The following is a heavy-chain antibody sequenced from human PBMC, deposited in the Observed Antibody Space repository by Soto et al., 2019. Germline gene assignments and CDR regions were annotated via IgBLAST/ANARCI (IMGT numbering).Heavy chain of an antibody. D-gene: IGHD3-3*01. J-gene: IGHJ6*02. CDR2: IYYSAST. Sequence: SETLSLTSTVSGDSITSGKYFCGWIRQPPGKGLEWIGSIYYSASTYYNPSLKSPVTISVDTFKTQFSLKLRSVTAAGTAVYYCARHESRCCWSYYYFYGKDVWGQGTTVTVSS. CDR1: GDSITSGKYF. V-gene: IGHV4-39*01. CDR3: ARHESRCCWSYYYFYGKDV.